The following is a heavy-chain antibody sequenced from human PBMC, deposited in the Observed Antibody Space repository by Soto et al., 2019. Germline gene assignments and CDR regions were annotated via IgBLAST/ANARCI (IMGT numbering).Heavy chain of an antibody. Sequence: EVQLVESGGGLVQPGGSLRLSCAASGFTVSTKYMSWVRHAPGKGLEWVSVMYSGGSTFYADTVRGRFTISRDNSKNTVKLQMNRLRAEDTAVYYGARDPWAAEYWGPGTLVTVSS. D-gene: IGHD3-16*01. CDR3: ARDPWAAEY. V-gene: IGHV3-66*01. CDR1: GFTVSTKY. J-gene: IGHJ4*02. CDR2: MYSGGST.